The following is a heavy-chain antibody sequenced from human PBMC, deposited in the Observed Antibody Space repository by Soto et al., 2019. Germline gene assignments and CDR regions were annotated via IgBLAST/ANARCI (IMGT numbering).Heavy chain of an antibody. V-gene: IGHV4-4*07. CDR2: IYTSGTT. Sequence: QVQLQQSGPGLVKPSETLSLTCTVSGGSIRRYYWSWIRQPAGKALVWIGRIYTSGTTNYNPSFRSRVTILLDTSKNQFSLDLSSVTDADTAVYYCAREGSSGFGMDVWGQGTTVTVSS. D-gene: IGHD6-25*01. J-gene: IGHJ6*02. CDR3: AREGSSGFGMDV. CDR1: GGSIRRYY.